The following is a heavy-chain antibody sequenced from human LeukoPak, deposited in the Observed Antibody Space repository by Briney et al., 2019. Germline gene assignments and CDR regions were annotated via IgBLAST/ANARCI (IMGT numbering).Heavy chain of an antibody. D-gene: IGHD4/OR15-4a*01. CDR3: ARTMVGMLTDS. J-gene: IGHJ4*02. V-gene: IGHV3-21*01. Sequence: PGGSLRLSCAAPGFTFSSYSMIWVRQAPGEGLEWVSSIRSGGSHIYYADSVKGRFTISRDNAKNSLYLQMNSLRAEDTAVYYCARTMVGMLTDSWGQGTLVTVSS. CDR1: GFTFSSYS. CDR2: IRSGGSHI.